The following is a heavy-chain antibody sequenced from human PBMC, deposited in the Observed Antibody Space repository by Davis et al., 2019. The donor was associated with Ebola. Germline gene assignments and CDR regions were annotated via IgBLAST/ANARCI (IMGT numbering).Heavy chain of an antibody. V-gene: IGHV4-34*09. Sequence: SETLSLTCAVYGGSFSGYYWSWIRQPPGKGLEWIGEINHSGSTYYNPSLKSRVTISVDTSKNQFSLKLSSVTAADTAVYYCARVIGYYYDSSGYYSYWYFDLWGRGTLVTVSS. D-gene: IGHD3-22*01. CDR3: ARVIGYYYDSSGYYSYWYFDL. J-gene: IGHJ2*01. CDR2: INHSGST. CDR1: GGSFSGYY.